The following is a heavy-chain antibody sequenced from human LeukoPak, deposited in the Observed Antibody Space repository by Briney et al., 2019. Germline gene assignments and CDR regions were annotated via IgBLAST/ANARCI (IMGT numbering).Heavy chain of an antibody. CDR2: INPGGDNT. CDR3: ARIRDGYNDAYDI. V-gene: IGHV1-46*01. D-gene: IGHD5-24*01. CDR1: GYTFTKSY. J-gene: IGHJ3*02. Sequence: ASVKVSCTASGYTFTKSYIHWVRQAPGQRLEWMGLINPGGDNTDYAQSFQGRLTMTSDTSARTVYMELSSLRSEDTAVYYCARIRDGYNDAYDIWGQGTVVTVPS.